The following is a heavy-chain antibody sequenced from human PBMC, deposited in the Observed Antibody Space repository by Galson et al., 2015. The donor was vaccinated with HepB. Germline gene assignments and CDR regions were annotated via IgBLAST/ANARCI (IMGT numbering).Heavy chain of an antibody. Sequence: TLSLTCTVSGDSINSGGYFWSWIRQHPGKGLEWIGYIYYSGSTDYNPSLKSRISISGDTSKNHFSLKLTSVTAADTAVYYCARGGDYGLDYWGQGTLVTVSS. V-gene: IGHV4-31*03. CDR1: GDSINSGGYF. CDR3: ARGGDYGLDY. CDR2: IYYSGST. D-gene: IGHD4-17*01. J-gene: IGHJ4*02.